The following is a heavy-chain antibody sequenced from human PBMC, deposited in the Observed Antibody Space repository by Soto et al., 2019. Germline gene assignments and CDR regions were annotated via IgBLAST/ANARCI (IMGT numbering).Heavy chain of an antibody. J-gene: IGHJ5*02. CDR1: GGSITSGNSYS. CDR3: ARAVTPYFGTWFDP. Sequence: SETLSLTCAVSGGSITSGNSYSWSWIRQPPGKGLEWIGSISHTGSTSYNPSLKSRLTMSVDKSKNQFSLRLSSVTAADMAVYYCARAVTPYFGTWFDPWGQGILVTVSS. CDR2: ISHTGST. D-gene: IGHD2-15*01. V-gene: IGHV4-30-2*01.